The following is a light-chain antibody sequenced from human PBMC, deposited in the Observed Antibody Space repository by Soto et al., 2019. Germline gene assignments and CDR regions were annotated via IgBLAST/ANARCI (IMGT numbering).Light chain of an antibody. CDR3: QQYYSYPSIT. CDR2: AAS. CDR1: QGISSY. Sequence: AIRMTQSPSSFSASTGDRVTITCRASQGISSYLAWYQQKPGKAPKLLIYAASTLQSGGPSRFSGSGSGTDFTLTISCLQYEDFATYYCQQYYSYPSITFGQGTRLEIK. V-gene: IGKV1-8*01. J-gene: IGKJ5*01.